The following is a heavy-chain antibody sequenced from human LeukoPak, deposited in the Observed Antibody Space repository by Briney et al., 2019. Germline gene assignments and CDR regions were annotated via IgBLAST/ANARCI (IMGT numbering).Heavy chain of an antibody. V-gene: IGHV4-59*01. CDR3: ASGWYNSHQFY. CDR1: GGSISSYY. Sequence: PSETLSLTCTVSGGSISSYYWSWTRQPPGKGLEWIGYIYYSGSTNYNPSLKSRVTISVDTSKNQFSLKLSSVTAADTAVYYCASGWYNSHQFYWGQGTLVTVSS. D-gene: IGHD6-19*01. J-gene: IGHJ4*02. CDR2: IYYSGST.